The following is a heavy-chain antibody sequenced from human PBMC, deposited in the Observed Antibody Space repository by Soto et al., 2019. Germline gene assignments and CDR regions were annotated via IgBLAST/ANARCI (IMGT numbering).Heavy chain of an antibody. Sequence: PSATLSLTCSLSGNSVRDKTYYWSWIRQPPGKRLEWIGYVYYSGTTNYNPSLKSRVTISVDLSKNRFSLRLSSVTTADTALYYCARTTAVPNTLRSRYFFDYWGQGTLVTVSS. V-gene: IGHV4-61*01. CDR1: GNSVRDKTYY. CDR3: ARTTAVPNTLRSRYFFDY. CDR2: VYYSGTT. J-gene: IGHJ4*02. D-gene: IGHD4-17*01.